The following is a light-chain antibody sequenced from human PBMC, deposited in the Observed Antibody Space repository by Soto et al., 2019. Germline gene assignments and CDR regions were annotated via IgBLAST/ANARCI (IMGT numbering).Light chain of an antibody. V-gene: IGKV1-5*01. J-gene: IGKJ1*01. CDR3: QQYKSYST. CDR1: QSLNSR. CDR2: DAS. Sequence: DMQLTPSPTTLSASVGDRVTLTCRAAQSLNSRLAWYQHRPGKAPRLLIYDASTLESGVPSRFSGSGSGTEFTLTINNLQPDDLATYICQQYKSYSTFGRGTKVDMK.